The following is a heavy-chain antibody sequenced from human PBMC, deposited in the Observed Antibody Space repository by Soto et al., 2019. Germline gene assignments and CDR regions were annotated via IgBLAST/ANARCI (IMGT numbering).Heavy chain of an antibody. V-gene: IGHV1-69*10. CDR3: ARGPFRPSAMDV. J-gene: IGHJ6*02. CDR2: TIPALGKT. D-gene: IGHD3-10*01. Sequence: WPSGKVSCKTSGDNFKKDVFTWVRQAPGQGLEWMGGTIPALGKTHYIEKFQGRVTITVDDATRTVYMEVRDLTSEDTAIYYCARGPFRPSAMDVWGQGTTVTVSS. CDR1: GDNFKKDV.